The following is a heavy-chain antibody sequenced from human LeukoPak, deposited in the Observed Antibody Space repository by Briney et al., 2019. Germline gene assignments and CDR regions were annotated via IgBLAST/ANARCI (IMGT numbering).Heavy chain of an antibody. CDR3: ARDKDDWGVNAFDI. CDR2: IRSKANSYAT. V-gene: IGHV3-73*01. CDR1: GFTFSGSA. Sequence: GGSLRLSCAASGFTFSGSAMHWVRQASGKGLEWVGRIRSKANSYATAYAASVKGRFTISRDDSKNTAYLQMNSLKTEDTAVYYCARDKDDWGVNAFDIWGQGTMVTVSS. J-gene: IGHJ3*02. D-gene: IGHD3-9*01.